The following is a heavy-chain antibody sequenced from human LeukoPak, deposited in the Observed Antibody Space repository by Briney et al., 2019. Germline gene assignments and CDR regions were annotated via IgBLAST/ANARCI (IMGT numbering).Heavy chain of an antibody. Sequence: SETLSLTCTVSGGSISSGNDYGTWIRQTAAKGLEWIGRIHTSGSTNYNPSLESRVAISIDMSKNQFSLNWNSVTAADTGVYYCVRDRAGDSFDIWGQGTMVTVSS. D-gene: IGHD7-27*01. CDR1: GGSISSGNDY. CDR2: IHTSGST. CDR3: VRDRAGDSFDI. V-gene: IGHV4-61*02. J-gene: IGHJ3*02.